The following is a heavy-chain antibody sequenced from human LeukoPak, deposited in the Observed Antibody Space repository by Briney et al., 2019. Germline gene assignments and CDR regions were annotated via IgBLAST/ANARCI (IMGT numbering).Heavy chain of an antibody. V-gene: IGHV3-23*01. CDR1: GFTFSSYA. J-gene: IGHJ4*02. Sequence: GGSLRLSCAASGFTFSSYAVSWVRQAPGKGLEWVSTISGSGGVTYYPDSVRGRFTISRDNSKNTLHLQMDSLRAEDTAIYYCAKWPEGATPKFHYWGQGTLVTVSS. CDR3: AKWPEGATPKFHY. D-gene: IGHD1-26*01. CDR2: ISGSGGVT.